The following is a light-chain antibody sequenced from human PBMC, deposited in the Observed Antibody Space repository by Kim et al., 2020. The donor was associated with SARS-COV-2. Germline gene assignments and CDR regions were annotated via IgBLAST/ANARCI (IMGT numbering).Light chain of an antibody. V-gene: IGKV3-20*01. CDR3: QLYGSSPPYT. CDR1: QSISNNY. Sequence: SPGERATLSCRASQSISNNYLAWYQHKPGQAPRLLIYGASSRATGIPDRFSGSGSGTDFTLTISRLEPEDSAVYYCQLYGSSPPYTFGQGTKLEI. J-gene: IGKJ2*01. CDR2: GAS.